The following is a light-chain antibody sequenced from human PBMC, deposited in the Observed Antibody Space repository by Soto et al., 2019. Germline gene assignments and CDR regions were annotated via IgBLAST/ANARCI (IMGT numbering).Light chain of an antibody. J-gene: IGKJ3*01. V-gene: IGKV3-20*01. Sequence: IVLTQSPGTLSLSPGERATLSCRASQSVSSSYLAWYQQKPGQAPRLLIYGASSRATGIPDRISCSGSGTDFTLTISRMEPQDFAVYYYHEYGSSPIFTCGPGTNVDIK. CDR3: HEYGSSPIFT. CDR1: QSVSSSY. CDR2: GAS.